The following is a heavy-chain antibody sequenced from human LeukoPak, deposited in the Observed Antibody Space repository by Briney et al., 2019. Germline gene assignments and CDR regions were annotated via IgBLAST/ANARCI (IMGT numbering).Heavy chain of an antibody. J-gene: IGHJ4*02. CDR3: ARGGIYYYGSGRRYYFDY. D-gene: IGHD3-10*01. CDR1: GGSFSGYY. Sequence: SETLSLTCAVYGGSFSGYYWSWIRQPPGKGLEWIGEINHSGSTNYNPSLKSRVTISVDTSKKQFSLKLSSVTAADTAVYYCARGGIYYYGSGRRYYFDYWGQGTLVTVSS. CDR2: INHSGST. V-gene: IGHV4-34*01.